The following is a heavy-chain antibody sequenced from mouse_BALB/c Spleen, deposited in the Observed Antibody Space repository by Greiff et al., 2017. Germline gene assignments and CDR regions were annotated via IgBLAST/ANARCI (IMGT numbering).Heavy chain of an antibody. CDR2: ISSGGSYT. CDR1: GFTFSSYT. CDR3: TRGDRYDY. V-gene: IGHV5-6-4*01. D-gene: IGHD2-14*01. Sequence: EVQVVESGGGLVKPGGSLKLSCAASGFTFSSYTMSWVRQTPEKRLEWVATISSGGSYTYYPDSVKGRFTISRDNAKNTLYLQMSSLKSEDTAMYYCTRGDRYDYWGQGTTLTVSS. J-gene: IGHJ2*01.